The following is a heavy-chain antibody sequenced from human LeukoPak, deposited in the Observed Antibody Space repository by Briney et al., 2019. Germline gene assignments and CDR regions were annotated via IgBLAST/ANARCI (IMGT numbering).Heavy chain of an antibody. D-gene: IGHD6-13*01. CDR2: ISSSGSTI. V-gene: IGHV3-48*04. J-gene: IGHJ6*03. CDR1: GFTSNTYG. Sequence: GGSLRLSCAASGFTSNTYGMSWVRQAPGKGLEWVSYISSSGSTIYYADSVKGRFTISRDNAKNSLYLQMNSLRAEDTAVYYCARHSIAAAGLLYYYYYMDVWGKGTTVTVSS. CDR3: ARHSIAAAGLLYYYYYMDV.